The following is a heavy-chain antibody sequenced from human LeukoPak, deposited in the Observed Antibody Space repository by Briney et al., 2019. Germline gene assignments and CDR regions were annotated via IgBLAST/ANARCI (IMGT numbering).Heavy chain of an antibody. V-gene: IGHV3-66*01. CDR1: GFTFSSYG. J-gene: IGHJ4*02. Sequence: GGSLRLSCAASGFTFSSYGMHWVRQAPGKGLEWVSVIYSGGSTYYADSVKGRFTISRDNSKNTLYLQMNSLRAEDTAVYYCARATYYYDSSGYFDYWGQGTLVTVSS. CDR2: IYSGGST. CDR3: ARATYYYDSSGYFDY. D-gene: IGHD3-22*01.